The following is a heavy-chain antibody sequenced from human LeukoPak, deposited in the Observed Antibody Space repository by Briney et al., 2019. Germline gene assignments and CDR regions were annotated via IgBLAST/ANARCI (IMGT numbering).Heavy chain of an antibody. CDR3: VKNMFSSYFDH. Sequence: PGGSLRLSCAASGFTFSSYAMTWVRQAPGKGLEWVSAIIGSGGTTYYADSVKGRFTISRDNSKNSLYLQMNSLRAEDTAVYYYVKNMFSSYFDHWGQGTLVTVSS. D-gene: IGHD6-19*01. CDR2: IIGSGGTT. CDR1: GFTFSSYA. V-gene: IGHV3-23*01. J-gene: IGHJ4*02.